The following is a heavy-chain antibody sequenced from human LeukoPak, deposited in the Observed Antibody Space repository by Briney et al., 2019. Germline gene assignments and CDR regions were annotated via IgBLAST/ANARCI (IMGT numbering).Heavy chain of an antibody. CDR3: ARAPNGYCSSTSCDDAFDI. Sequence: SETLSLTCAVAGGSISSGGYCGRWIRQPRGKGLEGIGYSYHSGSTYYNPSRKSRVTISVDSSKNQFSLKLSSVPAADTAVYYCARAPNGYCSSTSCDDAFDIWGQGTMVTVSS. CDR1: GGSISSGGYC. J-gene: IGHJ3*02. V-gene: IGHV4-30-2*01. D-gene: IGHD2-2*03. CDR2: SYHSGST.